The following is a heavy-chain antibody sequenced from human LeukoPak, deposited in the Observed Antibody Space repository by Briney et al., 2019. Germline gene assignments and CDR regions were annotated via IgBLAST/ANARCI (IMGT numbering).Heavy chain of an antibody. V-gene: IGHV1-8*01. Sequence: ASVKVSCKASGYTFTSYDINWVRQATGQGVERMGWMNPNSGNTGYAQKFQGRVTMTRNTSISTAYMELSSLRSEDTAVYYCARGSGYPLYYFDYWGQGTLVTVSS. CDR1: GYTFTSYD. CDR2: MNPNSGNT. J-gene: IGHJ4*02. D-gene: IGHD5-12*01. CDR3: ARGSGYPLYYFDY.